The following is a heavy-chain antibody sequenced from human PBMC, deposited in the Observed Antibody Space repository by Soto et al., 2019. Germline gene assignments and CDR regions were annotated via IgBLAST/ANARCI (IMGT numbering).Heavy chain of an antibody. V-gene: IGHV3-33*01. CDR3: ARHATYYYGSGSYYYFDY. CDR1: GFTFSSYG. Sequence: GGSLRLSCAASGFTFSSYGMHWVRQAPGKGLEWVSVIWNDGSNKYYADSGKGRFTISRDNSKNTLYLQMNSLRAVDTAVYYRARHATYYYGSGSYYYFDYWGQGTLVTVSS. CDR2: IWNDGSNK. J-gene: IGHJ4*02. D-gene: IGHD3-10*01.